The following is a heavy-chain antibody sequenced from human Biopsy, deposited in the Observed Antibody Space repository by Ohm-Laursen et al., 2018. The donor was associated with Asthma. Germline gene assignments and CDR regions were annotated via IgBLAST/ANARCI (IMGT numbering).Heavy chain of an antibody. CDR2: ISKDASTQ. D-gene: IGHD1-1*01. J-gene: IGHJ3*02. CDR1: GFSFSNFA. Sequence: SLRLSRAASGFSFSNFAIHWVRQAPGKGLEWVGVISKDASTQDYADSVKGRFTMARDNSKNKLDLQMNSLREEDTAVYYCVRDGTDDAFDIWGQGTVVSVSS. V-gene: IGHV3-30*01. CDR3: VRDGTDDAFDI.